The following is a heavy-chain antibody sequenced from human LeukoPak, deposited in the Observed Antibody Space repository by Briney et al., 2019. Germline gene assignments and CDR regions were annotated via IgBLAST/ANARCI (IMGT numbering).Heavy chain of an antibody. J-gene: IGHJ4*02. V-gene: IGHV1-2*06. CDR3: ARLVATTSARFDY. CDR1: GYTFTGYY. D-gene: IGHD5-12*01. Sequence: ASVTVSCKASGYTFTGYYMHWVRQAPGQGLEWMGRINPNSGGTNYAQKFQGRVTMTRDTSISTAYMELSGLRSDDTAVYYCARLVATTSARFDYWGQGTLVTVSS. CDR2: INPNSGGT.